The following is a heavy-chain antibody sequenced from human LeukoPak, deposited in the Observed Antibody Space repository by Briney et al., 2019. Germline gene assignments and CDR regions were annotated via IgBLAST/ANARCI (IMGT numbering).Heavy chain of an antibody. D-gene: IGHD6-13*01. V-gene: IGHV4-4*02. CDR1: GGSISSSNW. CDR3: ARVDGQQLAYGMDV. Sequence: SETLSLTCAVSGGSISSSNWWSWVRQPPGKGLEWIGEIYHSGSTNYNPSLKSRVTISVDKSKNQFSLKLSSVTAADMAVYYCARVDGQQLAYGMDVWGQGTTVTVSS. J-gene: IGHJ6*02. CDR2: IYHSGST.